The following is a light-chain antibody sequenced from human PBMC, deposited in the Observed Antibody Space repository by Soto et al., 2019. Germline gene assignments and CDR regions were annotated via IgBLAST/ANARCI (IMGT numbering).Light chain of an antibody. CDR2: GAS. CDR3: QQYNNWPPMYT. CDR1: QSVSSN. V-gene: IGKV3-15*01. Sequence: EIVMTQSPATLSVSPGERATLSCRASQSVSSNLAWYQQKPGQAPRLLIYGASTRATGIPARFSGSGSGTEFTLTISSLQSEDFALYYCQQYNNWPPMYTFGLRTKLEIK. J-gene: IGKJ2*01.